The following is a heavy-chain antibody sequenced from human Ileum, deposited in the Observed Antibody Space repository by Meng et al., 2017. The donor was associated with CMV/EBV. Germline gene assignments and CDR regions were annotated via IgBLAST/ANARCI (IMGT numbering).Heavy chain of an antibody. V-gene: IGHV4-4*07. J-gene: IGHJ4*02. D-gene: IGHD7-27*01. CDR1: VGTWMYLY. CDR2: IYTSRSS. Sequence: GHLQHSGPGLWSPSGTRALPGPVSVGTWMYLYWSCNRHPPGKGLQWIGRIYTSRSSNYNSSLKSRVTMSVDTSKNQFSMKLNSVTAADTAVYYCAREGPTDWGLALDYWGQGTLVTVSS. CDR3: AREGPTDWGLALDY.